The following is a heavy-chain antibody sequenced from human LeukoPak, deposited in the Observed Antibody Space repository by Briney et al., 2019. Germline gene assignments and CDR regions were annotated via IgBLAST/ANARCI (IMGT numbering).Heavy chain of an antibody. CDR1: GYSFTSYW. J-gene: IGHJ6*02. CDR3: ARNLNYVTYYYYYGMDV. V-gene: IGHV5-51*01. Sequence: GESLKISCKGSGYSFTSYWIGWVRQMPGKGLEWMGIIYPDDSDTRYSPSFQGQVTISADKSISTAYLQWSSLKASDTAMYYCARNLNYVTYYYYYGMDVWGQGTTVTVSS. CDR2: IYPDDSDT. D-gene: IGHD3-10*02.